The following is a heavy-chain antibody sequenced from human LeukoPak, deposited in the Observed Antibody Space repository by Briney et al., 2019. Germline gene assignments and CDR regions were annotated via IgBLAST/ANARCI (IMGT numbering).Heavy chain of an antibody. J-gene: IGHJ4*02. CDR2: IKTDGSQI. Sequence: GGSLRLSCVASGFTFSSYWMTWVRQAPGKGLEWVANIKTDGSQIYYVDSVKGRFTISRDNAKNSVYLQMNSLGAEDTALYYCARGSGSSWYFYFDYWGQGTLVTVSS. V-gene: IGHV3-7*03. D-gene: IGHD6-13*01. CDR3: ARGSGSSWYFYFDY. CDR1: GFTFSSYW.